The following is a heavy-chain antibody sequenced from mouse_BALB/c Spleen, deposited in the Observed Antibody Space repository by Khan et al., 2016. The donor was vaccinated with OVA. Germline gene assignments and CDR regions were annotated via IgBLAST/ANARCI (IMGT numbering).Heavy chain of an antibody. J-gene: IGHJ4*01. D-gene: IGHD1-1*01. Sequence: DLVKPGASVKLSCKASGYTFTSYWINWIKQRPGQGLEWIGRIGPGSSNAYYNDMFKDKATLTVDTSSNKAYIQLSSLSSEDSAVLFCARENYYGGSCYAMDYWGQGTSVTVSA. CDR2: IGPGSSNA. CDR3: ARENYYGGSCYAMDY. V-gene: IGHV1S41*01. CDR1: GYTFTSYW.